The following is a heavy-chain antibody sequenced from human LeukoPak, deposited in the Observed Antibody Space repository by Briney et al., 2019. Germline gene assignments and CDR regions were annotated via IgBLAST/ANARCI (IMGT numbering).Heavy chain of an antibody. Sequence: GGSLRLSCAASGFAFSFTWMSWVRQAPGKGLELVGRIKSKSSGGTIDYAAPVRGRFTISRDDTENMVFLQMSSLKTEDTAVYYCTTESGYKTARQRGFDSWGQGILVTVSS. D-gene: IGHD5-12*01. CDR2: IKSKSSGGTI. CDR3: TTESGYKTARQRGFDS. J-gene: IGHJ4*02. CDR1: GFAFSFTW. V-gene: IGHV3-15*01.